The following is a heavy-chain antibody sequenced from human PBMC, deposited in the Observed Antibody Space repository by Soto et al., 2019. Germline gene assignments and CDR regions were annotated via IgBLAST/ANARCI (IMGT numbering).Heavy chain of an antibody. CDR3: ARGQHAHGYRGYYYYGMDV. Sequence: SETLSLTCAVYGGSFSGYYWSWIRQPPGKGLEWIGEINHSGSTNYNPSLKSRVTISVDTSKNQFSLKLSSVTAADTAVYYCARGQHAHGYRGYYYYGMDVWGQGTTVTVSS. CDR1: GGSFSGYY. V-gene: IGHV4-34*01. CDR2: INHSGST. J-gene: IGHJ6*02. D-gene: IGHD5-12*01.